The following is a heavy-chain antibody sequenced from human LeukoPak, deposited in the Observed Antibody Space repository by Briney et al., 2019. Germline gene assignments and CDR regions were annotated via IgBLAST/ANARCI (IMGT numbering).Heavy chain of an antibody. V-gene: IGHV3-30*18. Sequence: GGSLRLSCAASGFTSSSYGMHWVRQAPGKGLEWVAVISYDGSNKYYADSVKGRFTISRDNSKNTLYLQMNSLRAEDTAVYYCAKDDYSGSYYVYGMDVWGQGTTVTVSS. J-gene: IGHJ6*02. D-gene: IGHD1-26*01. CDR3: AKDDYSGSYYVYGMDV. CDR1: GFTSSSYG. CDR2: ISYDGSNK.